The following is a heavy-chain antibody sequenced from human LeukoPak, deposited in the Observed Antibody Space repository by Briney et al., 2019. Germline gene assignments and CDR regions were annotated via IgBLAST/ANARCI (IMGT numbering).Heavy chain of an antibody. D-gene: IGHD6-25*01. J-gene: IGHJ6*03. CDR2: IGTSSTTI. CDR3: ARFAAGGSYYYYMDV. Sequence: GGSLRLSCAASGFAFSRYRMNWVRQAPGKGLEWVSNIGTSSTTIYYADSVKGRFTISRDNAKNSLYLQMNSLRADDTAVYYCARFAAGGSYYYYMDVWGKGTTVTVSS. V-gene: IGHV3-48*01. CDR1: GFAFSRYR.